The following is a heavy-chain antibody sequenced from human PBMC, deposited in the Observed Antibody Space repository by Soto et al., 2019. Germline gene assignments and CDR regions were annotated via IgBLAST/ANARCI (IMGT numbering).Heavy chain of an antibody. CDR1: GFTFSSYA. CDR2: ISGSGGST. V-gene: IGHV3-23*01. D-gene: IGHD3-10*01. Sequence: GGSLRLSCAASGFTFSSYAMSWVRQAPGKGLEWVSAISGSGGSTYYADSVKGRFTISRDNSKNTLYLQMNSLRAEDTAVYYCALGWFGGIYYYMDVWGKGTTVTVSS. CDR3: ALGWFGGIYYYMDV. J-gene: IGHJ6*03.